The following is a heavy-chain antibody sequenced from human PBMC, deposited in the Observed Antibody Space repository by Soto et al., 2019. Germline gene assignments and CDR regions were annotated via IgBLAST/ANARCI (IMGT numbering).Heavy chain of an antibody. CDR2: INHGRST. J-gene: IGHJ4*02. V-gene: IGHV4-34*01. CDR3: ARGGVRYCSSTSCPLLDY. Sequence: QVQLQQWGAGLLKPSETLSLTCAVYGGSFSGYYWSWIRQPPGKGLEWIGEINHGRSTNYNPSLKSRVTISIDTSKNQFSLKLSSVTAADTAVYYCARGGVRYCSSTSCPLLDYWGQGALVTVSS. D-gene: IGHD2-2*01. CDR1: GGSFSGYY.